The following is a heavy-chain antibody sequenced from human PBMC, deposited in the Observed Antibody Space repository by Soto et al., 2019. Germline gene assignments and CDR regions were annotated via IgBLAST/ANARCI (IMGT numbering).Heavy chain of an antibody. CDR3: AGRGGITMVRGVPYYYYGMDV. CDR1: GGSISSYY. D-gene: IGHD3-10*01. Sequence: PSETLSLTCTVPGGSISSYYWSWIRQPPGKGLEWIGYIYYSGSTNYNPSLKSRVTISVDTSKNQFSLKLSSVTAADTAVYYCAGRGGITMVRGVPYYYYGMDVWGQGTTVTVSS. CDR2: IYYSGST. V-gene: IGHV4-59*01. J-gene: IGHJ6*02.